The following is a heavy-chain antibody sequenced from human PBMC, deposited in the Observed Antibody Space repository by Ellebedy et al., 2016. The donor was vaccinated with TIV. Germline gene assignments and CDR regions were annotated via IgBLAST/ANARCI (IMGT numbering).Heavy chain of an antibody. V-gene: IGHV3-9*01. CDR1: GFTFYDYA. J-gene: IGHJ3*02. Sequence: SLKISXAASGFTFYDYAMHWVRQSPGKGLEWVSGISLNSGSVGYADSVKGRFTISRDNAKSSLYLQMSSLRPDDTALYYCVKGRIAALPDAFDIWGHGTMVAVSS. D-gene: IGHD6-6*01. CDR2: ISLNSGSV. CDR3: VKGRIAALPDAFDI.